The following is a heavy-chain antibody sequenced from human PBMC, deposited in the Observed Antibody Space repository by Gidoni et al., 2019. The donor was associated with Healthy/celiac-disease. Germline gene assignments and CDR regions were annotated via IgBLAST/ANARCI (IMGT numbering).Heavy chain of an antibody. D-gene: IGHD3-3*01. J-gene: IGHJ5*02. CDR2: IYYSGST. Sequence: QLQLQESGPGLVKPSETLSLTCTVSGGSISSSSYYWGWIRQPPGKGLEWIGSIYYSGSTYYNPSLKSRVTISVDTSKNQFSLKLSYVTAADTAVYYCARHSAPTLYDFWSGYSHNWFDPWGQGTLVTVSS. CDR1: GGSISSSSYY. V-gene: IGHV4-39*01. CDR3: ARHSAPTLYDFWSGYSHNWFDP.